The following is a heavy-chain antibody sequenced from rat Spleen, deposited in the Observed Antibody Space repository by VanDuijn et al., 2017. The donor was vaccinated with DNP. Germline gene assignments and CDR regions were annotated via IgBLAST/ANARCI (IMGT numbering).Heavy chain of an antibody. CDR1: GFTFGNSY. CDR3: ARLTSGMIAYYFPY. D-gene: IGHD1-7*01. J-gene: IGHJ2*01. Sequence: EVQLVESGGGLVQPGRSLKLSCTASGFTFGNSYMAWVRQVPKEGLEWVATISTSGTRTYYPDSVKGRFTISRDNVKSSLYLQMNSLRSEDTATYYCARLTSGMIAYYFPYWGQGVMVTVSS. V-gene: IGHV5-25*01. CDR2: ISTSGTRT.